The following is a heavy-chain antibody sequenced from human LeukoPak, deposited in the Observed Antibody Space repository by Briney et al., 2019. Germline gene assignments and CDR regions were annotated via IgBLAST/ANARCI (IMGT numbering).Heavy chain of an antibody. V-gene: IGHV3-21*01. CDR1: GFTFSSYT. CDR2: VDTTSDYI. Sequence: PGGSLRLSCAASGFTFSSYTMNWVRQAPGKGLEWVSSVDTTSDYIYYADSVKGRFTISRDNAKNTLYLQMNSLRAEDTAVYYCARDPSYGDGYYDYWGQGTLVTVSS. D-gene: IGHD5-18*01. CDR3: ARDPSYGDGYYDY. J-gene: IGHJ4*02.